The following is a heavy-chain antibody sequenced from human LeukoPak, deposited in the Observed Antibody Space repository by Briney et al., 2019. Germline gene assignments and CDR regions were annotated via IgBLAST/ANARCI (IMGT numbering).Heavy chain of an antibody. CDR1: GFTFDDYG. CDR3: ARVSGLDAFDI. CDR2: INWIGVST. J-gene: IGHJ3*02. D-gene: IGHD1-26*01. Sequence: PGGSLRLSCAASGFTFDDYGVSWVRQAPGRGLEWVSGINWIGVSTGYADSVKGRFTISRENAKNSLYLQMNSLRAGDTAVYYCARVSGLDAFDIWGQGTMVTVSS. V-gene: IGHV3-20*04.